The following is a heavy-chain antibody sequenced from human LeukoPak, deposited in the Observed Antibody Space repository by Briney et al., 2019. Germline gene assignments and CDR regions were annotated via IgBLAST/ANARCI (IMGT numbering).Heavy chain of an antibody. V-gene: IGHV3-21*01. CDR3: ARGPAAVTARGYYFDY. CDR1: GFTFSGYS. J-gene: IGHJ4*02. Sequence: GGSLRLSCAASGFTFSGYSMNWVRQAPGKGLEWVSSISSSSSYIYYADSVKGRFTISRDNAENSLYLQMNSLRAEDTAVYYCARGPAAVTARGYYFDYWGQGTLVTVSS. CDR2: ISSSSSYI. D-gene: IGHD2-21*02.